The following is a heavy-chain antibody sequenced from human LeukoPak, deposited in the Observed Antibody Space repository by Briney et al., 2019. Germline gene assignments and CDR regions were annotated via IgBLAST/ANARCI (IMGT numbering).Heavy chain of an antibody. CDR2: ISTDGSSS. CDR3: ASYLTSIPSGMDV. V-gene: IGHV3-74*01. J-gene: IGHJ6*02. CDR1: GFTFSRYW. D-gene: IGHD2/OR15-2a*01. Sequence: GGSLRLSCAASGFTFSRYWMHWLRQGPGKGLVWVLRISTDGSSSTYADSVKGRFTISRDNGKNTLYLQMNSLRAEDTAVYYCASYLTSIPSGMDVWGQGTTAIVSS.